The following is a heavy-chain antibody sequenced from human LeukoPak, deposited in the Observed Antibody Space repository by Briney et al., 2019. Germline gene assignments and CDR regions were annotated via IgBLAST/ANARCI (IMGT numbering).Heavy chain of an antibody. CDR3: ARDYDILTGFQH. J-gene: IGHJ1*01. CDR2: IYYSGST. D-gene: IGHD3-9*01. CDR1: GGSISSSSYY. Sequence: SETLSLTCIVSGGSISSSSYYWGWIRQPPGKGLEWIGSIYYSGSTYYNPSLKSRVTISVDTSKDQFSLKLSSVTAADTAVYYCARDYDILTGFQHWGQGTLVTVSS. V-gene: IGHV4-39*07.